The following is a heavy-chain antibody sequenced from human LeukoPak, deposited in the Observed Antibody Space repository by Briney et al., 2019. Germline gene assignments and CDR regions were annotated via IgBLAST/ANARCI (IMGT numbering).Heavy chain of an antibody. V-gene: IGHV1-69*01. D-gene: IGHD1-26*01. J-gene: IGHJ4*02. Sequence: ASVKVSCKASGGTFSSYAISWVRQAPGQGLEWMGGIIPIFGTANYAQKFQGRVTITADESTSTAYMALSSLRSEDTAVYYCAKNSGGYSLFDYWGQGTLATVSS. CDR2: IIPIFGTA. CDR3: AKNSGGYSLFDY. CDR1: GGTFSSYA.